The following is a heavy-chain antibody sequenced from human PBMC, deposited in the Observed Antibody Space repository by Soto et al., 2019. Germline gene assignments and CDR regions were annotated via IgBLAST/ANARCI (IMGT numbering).Heavy chain of an antibody. CDR3: AKGHYYDSICSFSPPTHFDY. V-gene: IGHV3-23*01. CDR1: GFAFDTHA. CDR2: ISGNGGRT. J-gene: IGHJ4*02. D-gene: IGHD3-22*01. Sequence: GGALRLCYAGSGFAFDTHAMSGVRQALGGGLEWVSGISGNGGRTGYAHSVQGRFTISRDNSKNTLERQRDRLRGEETAVYYYAKGHYYDSICSFSPPTHFDYWGQGILVTLFS.